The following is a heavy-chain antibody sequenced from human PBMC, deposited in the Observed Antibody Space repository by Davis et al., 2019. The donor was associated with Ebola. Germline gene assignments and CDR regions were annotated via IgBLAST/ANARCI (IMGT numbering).Heavy chain of an antibody. CDR3: ATDWGLGYCSNSTCSEVG. Sequence: GESLKISCGAFGFSFSNAWMNWVRQAPGKGLEWVSYISSSSSTIYYADSVKGRFTISRDNTRDSVYLQMDSLGVDDTAAYYCATDWGLGYCSNSTCSEVGWGQGTLVTVSS. CDR2: ISSSSSTI. CDR1: GFSFSNAW. V-gene: IGHV3-48*04. J-gene: IGHJ4*02. D-gene: IGHD2-2*01.